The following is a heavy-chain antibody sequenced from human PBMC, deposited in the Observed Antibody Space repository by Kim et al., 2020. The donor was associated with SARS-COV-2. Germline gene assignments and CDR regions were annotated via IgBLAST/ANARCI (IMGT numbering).Heavy chain of an antibody. CDR3: ARSMRGWSLSYYFDF. V-gene: IGHV3-48*03. CDR1: GFNFGSYE. D-gene: IGHD2-15*01. J-gene: IGHJ4*02. CDR2: ISSSGATT. Sequence: GGSLRLSCTGSGFNFGSYEMNWLRQSPGRGLEWLAYISSSGATTYYSRSVRGRFTISRDNTEIALQMNSLRDEDAAVYYCARSMRGWSLSYYFDFWGQG.